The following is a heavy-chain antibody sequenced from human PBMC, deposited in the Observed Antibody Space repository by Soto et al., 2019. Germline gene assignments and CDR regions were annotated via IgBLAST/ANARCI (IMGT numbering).Heavy chain of an antibody. CDR2: INHSGST. V-gene: IGHV4-34*01. D-gene: IGHD2-2*01. J-gene: IGHJ4*02. Sequence: NTSETLSLTCAVYGGSFSGYYWSWIRQPPGKGLEWIGEINHSGSTNYNPPLKSRVTISVDTSKNQFSLKLSSVTAADTAVYYWASHRVPAALDYWGQGPLVTVSS. CDR3: ASHRVPAALDY. CDR1: GGSFSGYY.